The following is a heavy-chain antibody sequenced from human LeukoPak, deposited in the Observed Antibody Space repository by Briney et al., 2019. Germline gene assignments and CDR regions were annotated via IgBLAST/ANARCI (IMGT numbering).Heavy chain of an antibody. CDR3: AKGGYSYGYLYYCDY. Sequence: GGSLRLSCAASGLSFSIYGMHWVRQAPGKGLEWVASIRYDGSNTYLADSVKGRFTISRDNSKNTLYLQMNSLRAEDTAVYYCAKGGYSYGYLYYCDYWGQGTLVTVSS. CDR2: IRYDGSNT. J-gene: IGHJ4*02. D-gene: IGHD5-18*01. CDR1: GLSFSIYG. V-gene: IGHV3-30*02.